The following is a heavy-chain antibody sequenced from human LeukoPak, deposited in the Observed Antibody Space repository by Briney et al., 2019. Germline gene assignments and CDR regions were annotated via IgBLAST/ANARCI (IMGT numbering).Heavy chain of an antibody. CDR2: AYYRSKWYN. J-gene: IGHJ3*01. V-gene: IGHV6-1*01. CDR3: ARGGQGDGYSADEAFDF. D-gene: IGHD5-24*01. Sequence: SQTLSLTCVISGDSVASNSTACNWIRQSPSRGLEWLGRAYYRSKWYNDYALSMKSRITINPDTSKNQFSLQLNSVTPEDTAVYYCARGGQGDGYSADEAFDFWGQGTMVTVS. CDR1: GDSVASNSTA.